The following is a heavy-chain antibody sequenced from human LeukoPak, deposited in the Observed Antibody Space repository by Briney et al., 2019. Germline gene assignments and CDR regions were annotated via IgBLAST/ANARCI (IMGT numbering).Heavy chain of an antibody. V-gene: IGHV3-21*05. D-gene: IGHD3-22*01. J-gene: IGHJ4*02. CDR2: IDPGSRSI. CDR1: GFTLYEYC. Sequence: GGSLRLSCAASGFTLYEYCITWGRQAPGKGLQWISYIDPGSRSIYCADSVKGRFTISRDNAKNSLYLQMNSLRAEDTAVYYCARFGSGYYQFDYWGQGTLVTVSS. CDR3: ARFGSGYYQFDY.